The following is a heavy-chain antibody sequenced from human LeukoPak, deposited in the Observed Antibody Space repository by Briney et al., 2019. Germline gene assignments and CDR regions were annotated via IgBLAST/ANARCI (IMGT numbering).Heavy chain of an antibody. D-gene: IGHD3-22*01. CDR1: GFTFSTSW. Sequence: GGSLRLSCSASGFTFSTSWMNWVRQAPGKGLEWVADIKQDGSEKYYVDSVKGRFTISRDNAKNSLYLHLNSLRAEDTAVYYCVRGDYYDRRFDNWGQGTLVTVSS. V-gene: IGHV3-7*02. J-gene: IGHJ4*02. CDR2: IKQDGSEK. CDR3: VRGDYYDRRFDN.